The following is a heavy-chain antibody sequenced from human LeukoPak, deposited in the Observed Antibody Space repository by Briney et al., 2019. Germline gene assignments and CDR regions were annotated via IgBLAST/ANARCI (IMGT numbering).Heavy chain of an antibody. CDR2: IYYSGST. J-gene: IGHJ4*02. CDR3: AGYIAVAAYY. D-gene: IGHD6-19*01. Sequence: SETLSLTCTVSGGSISSSSYYWGWIRQPPGKGLEWIGSIYYSGSTYYNPSLKSRVTISVDTSKNQFSLKLSSVTAADTAVYYCAGYIAVAAYYWGQGTLVTVSS. CDR1: GGSISSSSYY. V-gene: IGHV4-39*07.